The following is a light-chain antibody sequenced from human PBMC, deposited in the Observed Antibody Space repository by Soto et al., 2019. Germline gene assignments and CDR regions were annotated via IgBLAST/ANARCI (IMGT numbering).Light chain of an antibody. Sequence: QSALTQPPSASGSPGQSVTISCTGTSSDVGGYNYVSWYQQHPGKAPKLMIYGVTKRLSGVPDRFSGSKFDNTDSLTISGIQAVNEADYLCCSYAGSSTFYVYGTGTKVTVL. CDR3: CSYAGSSTFYV. CDR2: GVT. V-gene: IGLV2-8*01. J-gene: IGLJ1*01. CDR1: SSDVGGYNY.